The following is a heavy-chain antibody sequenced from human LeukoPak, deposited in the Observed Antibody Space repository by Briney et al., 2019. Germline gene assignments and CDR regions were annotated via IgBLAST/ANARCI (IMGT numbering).Heavy chain of an antibody. Sequence: GGSLRLSCAASGFTFSSYAMSWVRQAPGKGLEWVSAISGSGGSTDYADSVKGRFTISRDNSKNTLYLQMNSLRADDTALYYCAKRSAESSGYFDYWGQGTLVTVSS. D-gene: IGHD6-19*01. V-gene: IGHV3-23*01. CDR2: ISGSGGST. J-gene: IGHJ4*02. CDR1: GFTFSSYA. CDR3: AKRSAESSGYFDY.